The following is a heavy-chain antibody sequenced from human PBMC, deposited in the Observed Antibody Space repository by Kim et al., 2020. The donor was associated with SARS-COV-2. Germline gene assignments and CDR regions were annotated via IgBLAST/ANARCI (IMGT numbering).Heavy chain of an antibody. Sequence: GGSLRLSCAASGFTFSSYAMSWVRQAPGKGLEWVSAISGSGGSTYYADSVKGRFTISRDNSKNTLYLQMNSLRAEDTAVYYCAKDRGGSRTSYYFDYWGQGTLVTVSS. V-gene: IGHV3-23*01. CDR2: ISGSGGST. D-gene: IGHD6-13*01. CDR3: AKDRGGSRTSYYFDY. J-gene: IGHJ4*02. CDR1: GFTFSSYA.